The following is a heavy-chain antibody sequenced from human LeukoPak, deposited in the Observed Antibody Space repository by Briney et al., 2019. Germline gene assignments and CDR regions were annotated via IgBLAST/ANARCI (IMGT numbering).Heavy chain of an antibody. CDR3: AKARAKTYYYGSGSYRNEDRSFDY. D-gene: IGHD3-10*01. V-gene: IGHV3-23*01. CDR1: GFTFSSYA. CDR2: ITASGVST. J-gene: IGHJ4*02. Sequence: GGSLRLSCAASGFTFSSYAMSWVRQAPGKGLEWVSAITASGVSTHYADSVKGRFTISRDNSKNTLFLRMNSLRAEDTAVYYCAKARAKTYYYGSGSYRNEDRSFDYWGQGTLVTVSS.